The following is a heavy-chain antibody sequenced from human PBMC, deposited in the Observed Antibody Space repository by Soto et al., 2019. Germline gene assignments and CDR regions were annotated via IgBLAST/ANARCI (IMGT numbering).Heavy chain of an antibody. CDR1: GGSISSYY. J-gene: IGHJ5*01. V-gene: IGHV4-59*01. CDR3: ARSSGYSSGWFDY. Sequence: SETLSLTCTVSGGSISSYYWSWIRQPPGKGLEWIGYIYYSGSTNYNPSLKSRVTISVDTSKNQFSLKLSSVTAADTAVYYCARSSGYSSGWFDYWGQGTLVTVSS. CDR2: IYYSGST. D-gene: IGHD6-19*01.